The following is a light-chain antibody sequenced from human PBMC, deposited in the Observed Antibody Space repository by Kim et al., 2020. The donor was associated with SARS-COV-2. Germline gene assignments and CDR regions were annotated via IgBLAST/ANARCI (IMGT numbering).Light chain of an antibody. CDR1: QDISNW. V-gene: IGKV1-12*01. J-gene: IGKJ1*01. Sequence: DIQMTQSPSTVTASVGDRVTITCRASQDISNWLAWYQQKPGKAPNLLIYAASDLQSGVPSRFSGGGSGTYFTLTISSLQPEDLAIYFCQEYYSLPPTFGPGTKVDIK. CDR3: QEYYSLPPT. CDR2: AAS.